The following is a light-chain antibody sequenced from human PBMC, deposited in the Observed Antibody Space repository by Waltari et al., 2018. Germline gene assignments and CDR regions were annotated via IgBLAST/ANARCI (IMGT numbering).Light chain of an antibody. V-gene: IGLV4-69*01. CDR2: VKSDGSY. J-gene: IGLJ2*01. CDR3: QTWGPGIRV. Sequence: VLTQSPSASASLGASVRLPCPLSSGHSEYAIAWHQQQPQKGPRFLMKVKSDGSYTKGDGIPDRFSGSSSGAERYLTISSLQSEDEADYYCQTWGPGIRVFGGGTKLTVL. CDR1: SGHSEYA.